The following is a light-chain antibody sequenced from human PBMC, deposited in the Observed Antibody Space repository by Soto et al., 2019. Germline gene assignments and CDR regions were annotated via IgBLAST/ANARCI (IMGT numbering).Light chain of an antibody. CDR1: QTISSW. J-gene: IGKJ1*01. CDR3: QHYNSYSEA. Sequence: IHITQSPSTLSGSVGDIVTITCRASQTISSWLAWYQKKPGTAPKLLIYKASTLKSGVPSRFRGSGSGTEFTLTISRLKPDDGATYEGQHYNSYSEAFVQGTKVDIK. V-gene: IGKV1-5*03. CDR2: KAS.